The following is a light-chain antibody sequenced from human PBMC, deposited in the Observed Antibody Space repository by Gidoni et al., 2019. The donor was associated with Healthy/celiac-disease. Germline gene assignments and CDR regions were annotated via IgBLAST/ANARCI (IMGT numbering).Light chain of an antibody. CDR1: NIGSKR. J-gene: IGLJ2*01. CDR2: DAS. Sequence: YVLTQPPSVSVAPGKTARITGGGNNIGSKRVHWYQQKPGQAPVLVVYDASDRPSGIPERFSGSNSGNTATLTISRVEAGDEADYYCQVWDSSSGGVFGGGTKLTVL. V-gene: IGLV3-21*03. CDR3: QVWDSSSGGV.